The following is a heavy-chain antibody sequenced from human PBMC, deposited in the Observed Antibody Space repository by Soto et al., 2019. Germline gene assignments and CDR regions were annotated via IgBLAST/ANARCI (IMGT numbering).Heavy chain of an antibody. J-gene: IGHJ6*03. CDR3: ARDSGAEVVAPPEARYMDV. CDR1: GFTFTNYG. V-gene: IGHV1-18*01. Sequence: QVNLVQSGAEVKRPGASVKISCKASGFTFTNYGFSWVRLAPGQGLEWLGWISSFNGNTNYPQKNQGRITMTTDTSTTTVDMELRSLTPDDTAVYFCARDSGAEVVAPPEARYMDVWGKGTTVTVSS. D-gene: IGHD6-25*01. CDR2: ISSFNGNT.